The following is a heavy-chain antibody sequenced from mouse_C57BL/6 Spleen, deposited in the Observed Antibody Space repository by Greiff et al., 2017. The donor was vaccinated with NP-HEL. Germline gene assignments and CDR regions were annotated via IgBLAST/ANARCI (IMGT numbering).Heavy chain of an antibody. CDR1: GYTFTDYE. V-gene: IGHV1-15*01. D-gene: IGHD3-1*01. CDR3: TRSGGNYFDY. J-gene: IGHJ2*01. CDR2: IDPETGGT. Sequence: VQLQQSGPELVRPGASVTLSCKASGYTFTDYEMHWVKQTPVHGLEWIGAIDPETGGTAYNQKFKGKAIMTADKSSSTAYMELRSLTSEDSAVYYCTRSGGNYFDYWGQGTTLTVSS.